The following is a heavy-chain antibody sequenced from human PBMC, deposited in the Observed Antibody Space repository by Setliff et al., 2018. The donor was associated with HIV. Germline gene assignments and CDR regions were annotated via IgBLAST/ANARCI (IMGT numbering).Heavy chain of an antibody. Sequence: PSETLSLTCTVSGASISSSSYFWGWIRQPPGKGLEWIGSIYYSGSTYYNPSLKSRVTISVDTSKNQFSLKLSSVTAADTAVYYCARSAGWVIHYWGQGTLVTVSS. V-gene: IGHV4-39*01. CDR1: GASISSSSYF. CDR3: ARSAGWVIHY. J-gene: IGHJ4*02. CDR2: IYYSGST. D-gene: IGHD3-22*01.